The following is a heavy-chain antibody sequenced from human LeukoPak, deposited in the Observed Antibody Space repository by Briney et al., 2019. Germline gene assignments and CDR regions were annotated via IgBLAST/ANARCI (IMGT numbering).Heavy chain of an antibody. CDR3: ARDDNYDFWSGYYAGAFDI. D-gene: IGHD3-3*01. CDR1: GDSISNYY. CDR2: VYFSGST. Sequence: SETLSPTCTVSGDSISNYYWSWIRQPAGKGLKWIGRVYFSGSTSYNPSLESRVTMSVDTSKNQFSLKLSSVTAADTAVYYCARDDNYDFWSGYYAGAFDIWGQGTMVTVSS. J-gene: IGHJ3*02. V-gene: IGHV4-4*07.